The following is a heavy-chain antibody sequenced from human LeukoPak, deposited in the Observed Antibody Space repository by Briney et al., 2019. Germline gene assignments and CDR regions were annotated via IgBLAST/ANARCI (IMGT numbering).Heavy chain of an antibody. Sequence: SETLSLTCTVSGGSINKDYWSWIRQPAGKGLEWIGRINTSGSTNYNPSLKSRVTISVDTSKNQFSLKLSSVTAADTAVYYCAREIVGATTFDYWGQGTLVTVSS. CDR2: INTSGST. CDR3: AREIVGATTFDY. V-gene: IGHV4-4*07. CDR1: GGSINKDY. J-gene: IGHJ4*02. D-gene: IGHD1-26*01.